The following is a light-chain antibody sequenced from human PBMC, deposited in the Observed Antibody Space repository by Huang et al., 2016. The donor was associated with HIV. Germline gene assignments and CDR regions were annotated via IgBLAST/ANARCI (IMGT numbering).Light chain of an antibody. Sequence: EIVLTQSPATLSLSPGERATLSCRASQSVSSHLAWYQQKVGQALRLLIYDASNRATGIPARFIGSGSGTDFTLTISSLEPEDFAVYYCQQRSNWPWTFGQGTKVEIK. CDR2: DAS. CDR3: QQRSNWPWT. V-gene: IGKV3-11*01. CDR1: QSVSSH. J-gene: IGKJ1*01.